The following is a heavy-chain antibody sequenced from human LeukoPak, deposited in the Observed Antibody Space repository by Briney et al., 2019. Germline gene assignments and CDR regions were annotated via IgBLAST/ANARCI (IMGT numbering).Heavy chain of an antibody. D-gene: IGHD2-21*02. CDR1: GYTFTGYY. V-gene: IGHV1-2*02. Sequence: ASVKVSCKASGYTFTGYYMHWERQAPGQGLEWMGWINPNSGGTYYAQKFQGRVTLTTDTSTSTVHMELRSLRSDDTAVYYCARDLAYCGGDCYSDVFDVWGQGTMVTVSS. CDR3: ARDLAYCGGDCYSDVFDV. CDR2: INPNSGGT. J-gene: IGHJ3*01.